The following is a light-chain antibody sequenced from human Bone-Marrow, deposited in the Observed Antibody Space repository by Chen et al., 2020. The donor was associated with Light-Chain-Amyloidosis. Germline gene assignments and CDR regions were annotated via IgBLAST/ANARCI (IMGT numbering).Light chain of an antibody. CDR2: YDS. J-gene: IGLJ1*01. V-gene: IGLV3-21*04. CDR3: QVWDRSSDHFV. Sequence: SFVLTQPPSLSAAPGKTASIACGGDNIGGKTVHWYQQKSGQAPVLVIFYDSDRPSGVPERFSGSNSGNLATLTISGVEAGDEGDYYCQVWDRSSDHFVFGTGTKVSVL. CDR1: NIGGKT.